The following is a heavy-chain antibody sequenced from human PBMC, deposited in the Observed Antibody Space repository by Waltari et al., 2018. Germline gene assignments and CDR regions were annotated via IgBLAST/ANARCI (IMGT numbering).Heavy chain of an antibody. CDR2: ITWNSDSI. CDR3: AKDRYGDAYDAFDI. Sequence: EVQLVESGGGLVQPGGSLRLSCAASGFTFGDYAMHWVRQVPGKGLEWVSVITWNSDSIGYADAVKGRLTTSRDNAKNSLYLQMNSLRVDDTALYYCAKDRYGDAYDAFDIWGQGTLVTVSS. V-gene: IGHV3-9*01. J-gene: IGHJ3*02. CDR1: GFTFGDYA. D-gene: IGHD2-21*02.